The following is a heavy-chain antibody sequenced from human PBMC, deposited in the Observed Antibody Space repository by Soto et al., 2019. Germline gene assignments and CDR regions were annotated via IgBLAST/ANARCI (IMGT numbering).Heavy chain of an antibody. J-gene: IGHJ4*02. D-gene: IGHD3-10*01. CDR1: GFTFSSYG. Sequence: GGSLRLSCAASGFTFSSYGMHWVRQAPGKGLEWVAVISYDGSNKYYADYVKGRFTISRDNAKNSLYLQMNSLRAEDTAVYYCAIDKAYYGSGSYHTPYYFDYWGQGILVTVSS. CDR2: ISYDGSNK. V-gene: IGHV3-30*03. CDR3: AIDKAYYGSGSYHTPYYFDY.